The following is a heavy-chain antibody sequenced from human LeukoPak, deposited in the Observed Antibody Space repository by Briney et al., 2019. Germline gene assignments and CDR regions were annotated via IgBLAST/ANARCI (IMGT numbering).Heavy chain of an antibody. CDR3: ARAEQWLENYYYMDV. J-gene: IGHJ6*03. CDR2: IYYTGST. CDR1: GGSISSYY. V-gene: IGHV4-59*01. D-gene: IGHD6-19*01. Sequence: SETLSLTCTISGGSISSYYWSWIRQPPGKGLEWIGYIYYTGSTNHNPSLKSRVTISVDTSKNQFSLKLSSVTAADTAVYYCARAEQWLENYYYMDVWGKGTTVTVSS.